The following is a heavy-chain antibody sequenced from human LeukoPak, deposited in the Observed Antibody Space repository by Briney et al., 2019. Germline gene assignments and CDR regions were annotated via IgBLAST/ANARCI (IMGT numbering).Heavy chain of an antibody. CDR3: ASHTYSSSWYLIDY. J-gene: IGHJ4*02. D-gene: IGHD6-13*01. CDR1: DDSITMYY. CDR2: VDHTGST. Sequence: SETLSLTCSVSDDSITMYYWTWIRQPPGKGLEWIGYVDHTGSTNFNPSLNGRVSISRDTTKNLFSLKLSSVTAADTAVYYCASHTYSSSWYLIDYWGQGTLVTVSS. V-gene: IGHV4-59*01.